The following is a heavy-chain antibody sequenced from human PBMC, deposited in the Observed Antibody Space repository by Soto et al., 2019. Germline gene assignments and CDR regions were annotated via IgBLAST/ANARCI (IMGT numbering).Heavy chain of an antibody. CDR3: AARGGSFTDFDY. Sequence: SETLSLTCAVYGGSFSGYYWTWIRQPPGKGLEWIGYIYHSGSTYYNPSLKSRVTISVDRSKNQFSLKLSSVTAADTAVYYCAARGGSFTDFDYWGQGTLVTVSS. CDR2: IYHSGST. CDR1: GGSFSGYY. D-gene: IGHD1-26*01. V-gene: IGHV4-34*01. J-gene: IGHJ4*02.